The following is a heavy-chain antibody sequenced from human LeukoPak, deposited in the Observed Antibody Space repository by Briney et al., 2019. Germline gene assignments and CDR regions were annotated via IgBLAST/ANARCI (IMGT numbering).Heavy chain of an antibody. V-gene: IGHV3-74*01. J-gene: IGHJ4*02. CDR1: GFTFSSYW. CDR2: INTYGTSA. Sequence: PGGSLRLSCEVSGFTFSSYWMNWVRQVPGKGLAWVSHINTYGTSAIYADSVKGRFTISRDNAKNMLFLQMDSLRAEDTAVYYCVRDNGYKFDYWGQGTLVTVSS. D-gene: IGHD5-24*01. CDR3: VRDNGYKFDY.